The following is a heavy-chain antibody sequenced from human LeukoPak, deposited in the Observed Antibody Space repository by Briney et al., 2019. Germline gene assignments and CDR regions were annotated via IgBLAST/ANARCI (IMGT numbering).Heavy chain of an antibody. CDR3: ARDKSYGDSEDY. V-gene: IGHV3-15*01. D-gene: IGHD4-17*01. J-gene: IGHJ4*02. CDR2: IKSRSDGETT. Sequence: KPGGSHRLSCAASGFTFSTAWMSWVRQAPGKGLEWVGRIKSRSDGETTDYAAPVKGRFTISRDDSKNTLYLQMNSLKNEDTAVYYCARDKSYGDSEDYWGQGTLVTVSS. CDR1: GFTFSTAW.